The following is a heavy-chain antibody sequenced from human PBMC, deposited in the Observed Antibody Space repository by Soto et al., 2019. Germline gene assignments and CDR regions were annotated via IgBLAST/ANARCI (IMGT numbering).Heavy chain of an antibody. CDR1: GGSISSRTFW. V-gene: IGHV4-39*01. D-gene: IGHD4-4*01. Sequence: QLQLQESGPGLVKPSETLSLTCSVSGGSISSRTFWWAWIRQPPGKGLEWIGDMYYSGSSYSSPSLKSRGTLSVDTSKNQLSLKLNSVPAADTAVYYCARHPRDDYNYGGSGIFDYWGQGTLVTVSS. J-gene: IGHJ4*02. CDR2: MYYSGSS. CDR3: ARHPRDDYNYGGSGIFDY.